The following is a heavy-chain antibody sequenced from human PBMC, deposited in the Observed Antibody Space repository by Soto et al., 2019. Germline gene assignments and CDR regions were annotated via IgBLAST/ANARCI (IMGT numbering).Heavy chain of an antibody. CDR1: GYTFTSYY. CDR2: NNPSGGNT. J-gene: IGHJ6*02. V-gene: IGHV1-46*01. D-gene: IGHD3-16*01. CDR3: AGVDYESYYYYGMDV. Sequence: QVQLVQSGAEVKKPGASVKVSCKASGYTFTSYYMHWVRQAPGQGLEWMGINNPSGGNTSYAQKVQGRVTMTRDTSTSTVYMELGSLRSEDTAVYYCAGVDYESYYYYGMDVWGQGTTVTVSS.